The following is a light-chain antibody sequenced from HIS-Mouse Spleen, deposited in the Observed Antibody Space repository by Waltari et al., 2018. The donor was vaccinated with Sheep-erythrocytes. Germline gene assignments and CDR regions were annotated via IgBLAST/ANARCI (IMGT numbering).Light chain of an antibody. Sequence: QSALTQPRSVSGSPGQSVTISCTGTSSDVGGYNYVSWYQQHPGKAPKLMIYDVSKRPSGVPDLFSGSKSGNTASLTISGLQAEDDADYYCCSYAGSYNHVFATGTKVTVL. CDR3: CSYAGSYNHV. CDR2: DVS. J-gene: IGLJ1*01. CDR1: SSDVGGYNY. V-gene: IGLV2-11*01.